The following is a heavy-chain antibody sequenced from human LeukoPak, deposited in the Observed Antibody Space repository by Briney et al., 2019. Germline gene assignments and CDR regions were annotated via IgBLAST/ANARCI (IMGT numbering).Heavy chain of an antibody. CDR1: GFTFSSYS. CDR3: ARVGHYYDSSGYFEPFDY. Sequence: GGSLRLSCAASGFTFSSYSMNWVRQAPGKGLEWVSSISSSSSYIYYADSVKGRFTISRDNAKNSLYLQMNSLRAEDTAVYYCARVGHYYDSSGYFEPFDYWGQGTLVTVSS. CDR2: ISSSSSYI. J-gene: IGHJ4*02. D-gene: IGHD3-22*01. V-gene: IGHV3-21*01.